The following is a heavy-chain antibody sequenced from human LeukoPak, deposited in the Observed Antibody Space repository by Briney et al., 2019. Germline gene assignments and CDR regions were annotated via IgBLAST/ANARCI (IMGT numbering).Heavy chain of an antibody. J-gene: IGHJ4*02. Sequence: SETLSLTCTVSGGSISSYYWSWIRQPPGKGLEWIGYIHYSGSTYYNPSLTSRVTISVDTSKNQFSLRLSSVTAADTAVYYCARVSRGNSVGGDYWGQGTLVTVSS. CDR2: IHYSGST. CDR3: ARVSRGNSVGGDY. D-gene: IGHD4-23*01. V-gene: IGHV4-59*01. CDR1: GGSISSYY.